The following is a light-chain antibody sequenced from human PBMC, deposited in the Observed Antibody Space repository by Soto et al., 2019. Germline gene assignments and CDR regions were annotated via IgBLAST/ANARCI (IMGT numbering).Light chain of an antibody. CDR1: QTISSW. V-gene: IGKV1-27*01. Sequence: DIQMTQTPSTLSGSVGDRVTITCRASQTISSWLAWYQQKPGKFPKLLIYAASTLHPGVPSRFSGSGSGTDFTLTISSLQPEDVATYYCQKYNSAPLTFGPGTRLEIK. CDR2: AAS. CDR3: QKYNSAPLT. J-gene: IGKJ5*01.